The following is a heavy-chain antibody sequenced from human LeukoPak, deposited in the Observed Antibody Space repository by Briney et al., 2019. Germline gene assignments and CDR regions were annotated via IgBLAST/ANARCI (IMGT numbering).Heavy chain of an antibody. Sequence: PSETLSLTCIVSGGSISSYYWSWIRQPPGKGLEWIGYIYYSGSTNYNPSLKSRVTISVATSKNQFSLKLSSVTAADTAVYYRARSGYSYGADAFDIWGQGTMVTVSS. CDR2: IYYSGST. CDR1: GGSISSYY. V-gene: IGHV4-59*01. D-gene: IGHD5-18*01. CDR3: ARSGYSYGADAFDI. J-gene: IGHJ3*02.